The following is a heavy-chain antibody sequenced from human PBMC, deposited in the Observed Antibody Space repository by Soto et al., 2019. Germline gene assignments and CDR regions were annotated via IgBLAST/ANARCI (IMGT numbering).Heavy chain of an antibody. V-gene: IGHV4-4*02. Sequence: QVQLQESGPGLVKPSGTLSLTCAVSGGSISSSNWWSWVRQTPGKGREWNGEIYHSGSTNYNPSLKSRVTISVDKSKNQFSLKLSSVTAADTAVYYCARVRGDYDLRYFDYWGQGTLVTVSS. J-gene: IGHJ4*02. CDR2: IYHSGST. D-gene: IGHD4-17*01. CDR3: ARVRGDYDLRYFDY. CDR1: GGSISSSNW.